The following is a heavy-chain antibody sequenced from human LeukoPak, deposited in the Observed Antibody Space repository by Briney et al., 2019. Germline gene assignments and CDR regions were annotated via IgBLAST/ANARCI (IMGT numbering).Heavy chain of an antibody. CDR3: ARDSGSGSYSGY. D-gene: IGHD3-10*01. Sequence: GGSLRLSCAASGFTFSSYGMHWVRQAPGKGLEGVAFIRYDGSNKYYADSVKGRFTISRDNAKNTLYLQMNSLRAEDTAVYYCARDSGSGSYSGYWGLGTVVTVSS. CDR1: GFTFSSYG. J-gene: IGHJ4*02. CDR2: IRYDGSNK. V-gene: IGHV3-30*02.